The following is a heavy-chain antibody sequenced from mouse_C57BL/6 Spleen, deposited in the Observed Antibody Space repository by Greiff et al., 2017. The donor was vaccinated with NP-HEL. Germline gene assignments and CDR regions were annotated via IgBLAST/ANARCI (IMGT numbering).Heavy chain of an antibody. CDR2: IRNKANGYTT. V-gene: IGHV7-3*01. Sequence: EVKVVESGGGLVQPGGSLSLSCAASGFTFTDYYMSWVRQPPGKALEWLGFIRNKANGYTTEYSASVKGRFTISRDNSQSILYLQMNALRAEDSATYYCASLYGNYGGYYFDYWGQGTTLTVSS. J-gene: IGHJ2*01. CDR1: GFTFTDYY. CDR3: ASLYGNYGGYYFDY. D-gene: IGHD2-1*01.